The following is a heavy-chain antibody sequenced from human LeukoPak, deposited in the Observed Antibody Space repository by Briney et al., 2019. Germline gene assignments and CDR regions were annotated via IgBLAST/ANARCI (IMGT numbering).Heavy chain of an antibody. J-gene: IGHJ4*02. D-gene: IGHD3-22*01. CDR3: ARGAYYYED. V-gene: IGHV3-48*01. CDR1: EFTISRYW. Sequence: GGSLRLSCAASEFTISRYWMNWVRQAPGKGLEWVSYISSSSSTIYYADSVKGRFTISGDNAKNSLYLQMNSLRAEDTAVYYCARGAYYYEDWGQGTLVTVSS. CDR2: ISSSSSTI.